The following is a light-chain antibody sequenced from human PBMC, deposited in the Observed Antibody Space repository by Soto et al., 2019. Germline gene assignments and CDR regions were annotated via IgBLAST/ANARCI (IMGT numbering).Light chain of an antibody. J-gene: IGKJ5*01. CDR1: QSVSSY. V-gene: IGKV3-11*01. CDR3: QQRSNWPT. Sequence: IVLTQSPATLSLYPGERATLSCRAGQSVSSYLAWYQQKPGQAPRLLIYDASNRATGIPARFSGSGSGTDFTLTISSLEPEDFAVYYCQQRSNWPTFGQGTRLEIK. CDR2: DAS.